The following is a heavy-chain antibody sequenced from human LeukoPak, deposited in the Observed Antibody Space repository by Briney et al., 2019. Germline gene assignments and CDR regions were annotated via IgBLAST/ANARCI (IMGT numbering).Heavy chain of an antibody. Sequence: GGSLRLSCAASRFTFNSDGMKWVRQAPGKGLEWVSYISSSSSTIYYADSVKGRFTISRDNAKNPLYLQMNSLRADDTAVYYCARQLTAYDGGYWGQGTLVTVSS. CDR2: ISSSSSTI. CDR1: RFTFNSDG. CDR3: ARQLTAYDGGY. V-gene: IGHV3-48*01. J-gene: IGHJ4*02. D-gene: IGHD1-14*01.